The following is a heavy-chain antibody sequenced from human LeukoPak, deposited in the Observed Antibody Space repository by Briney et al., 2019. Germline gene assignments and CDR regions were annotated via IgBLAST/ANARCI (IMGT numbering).Heavy chain of an antibody. CDR2: INPNSGGT. Sequence: AASVKVSCKASGYTFTGYYMHWVRQAPGQGLEWMGWINPNSGGTNYAQKFQGRVTMTRDTSISTAYMELSRLRSDDTAVYYCARAGYYDSSGYYNPGNWFDPWGQGTLVTVSS. V-gene: IGHV1-2*02. J-gene: IGHJ5*02. CDR1: GYTFTGYY. D-gene: IGHD3-22*01. CDR3: ARAGYYDSSGYYNPGNWFDP.